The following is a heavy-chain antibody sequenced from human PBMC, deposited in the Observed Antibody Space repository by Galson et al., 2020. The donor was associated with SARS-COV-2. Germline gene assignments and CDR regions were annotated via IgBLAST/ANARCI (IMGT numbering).Heavy chain of an antibody. CDR3: ARAQGGLRYYYGMDV. V-gene: IGHV3-21*01. CDR2: ISSSSSYI. D-gene: IGHD3-16*01. Sequence: GESLKISCAASGFTFSSYSMNWVRQAPGKGLEWVSSISSSSSYIYYADSVKGRFTISRDNAKNSLYLQMNSLSAEDTAVYYCARAQGGLRYYYGMDVWGQGTTVTVSS. CDR1: GFTFSSYS. J-gene: IGHJ6*02.